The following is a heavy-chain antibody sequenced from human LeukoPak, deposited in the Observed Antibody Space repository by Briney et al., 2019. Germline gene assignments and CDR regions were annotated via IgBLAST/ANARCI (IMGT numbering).Heavy chain of an antibody. CDR3: ARLTLVVPAASD. Sequence: ASVKVSCKTSGYTFTDYYMHWVRQAPGQGLEWMGWINPNSGGTNYAQKFQGRVTMTRYTSISTAYMELSRLRSDDTAVYYCARLTLVVPAASDWGQGTLITVSS. V-gene: IGHV1-2*02. CDR1: GYTFTDYY. J-gene: IGHJ4*02. D-gene: IGHD2-2*01. CDR2: INPNSGGT.